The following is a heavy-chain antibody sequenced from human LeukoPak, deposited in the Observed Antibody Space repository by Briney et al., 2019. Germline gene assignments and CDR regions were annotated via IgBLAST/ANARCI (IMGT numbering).Heavy chain of an antibody. D-gene: IGHD2-2*02. CDR2: IIPIFGTA. J-gene: IGHJ6*03. V-gene: IGHV1-69*05. Sequence: GASAKVSCKASGGTFSSYAISWVRQAPGQGLEWMGGIIPIFGTANYAQKFQGRVTITTDESTSTAYMELSSLRSEDTAVYYCARVRYCSSTSCYTASYYYYYMDVWGKGTTVTVSS. CDR1: GGTFSSYA. CDR3: ARVRYCSSTSCYTASYYYYYMDV.